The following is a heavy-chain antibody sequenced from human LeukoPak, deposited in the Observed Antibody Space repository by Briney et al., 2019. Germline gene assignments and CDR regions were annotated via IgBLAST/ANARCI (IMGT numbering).Heavy chain of an antibody. J-gene: IGHJ5*02. CDR3: ARDRYRYCSSTSCSNNWFDP. D-gene: IGHD2-2*01. CDR1: GYTFTSYG. Sequence: ASVKVSCKASGYTFTSYGISWVRQAPGQGLEWMGWISAYNGNTNYAQKLQGRVTMTTDTSTSTAYMELRSLRSDDTAVYYCARDRYRYCSSTSCSNNWFDPWGQGTLVTVSS. V-gene: IGHV1-18*01. CDR2: ISAYNGNT.